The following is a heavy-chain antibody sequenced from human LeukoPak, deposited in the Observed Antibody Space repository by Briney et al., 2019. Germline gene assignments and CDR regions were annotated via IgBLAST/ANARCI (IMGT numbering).Heavy chain of an antibody. J-gene: IGHJ4*02. D-gene: IGHD1-1*01. CDR1: GYTFTGYY. V-gene: IGHV1-2*02. Sequence: GASVKVSCKTSGYTFTGYYMHWVRQAPGQGLEWMGWINPNNGATKYARNFQGRVTMTRDTSISTAYMELSSLRSDDTAVYCCVPSNNYYYFDYWGQGTLVTVSS. CDR2: INPNNGAT. CDR3: VPSNNYYYFDY.